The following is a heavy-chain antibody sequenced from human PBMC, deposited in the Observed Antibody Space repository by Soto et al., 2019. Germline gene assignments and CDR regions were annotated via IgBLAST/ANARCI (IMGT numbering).Heavy chain of an antibody. V-gene: IGHV3-33*01. CDR3: ARVPYYGNYATVRKFDY. J-gene: IGHJ4*02. CDR1: GFTFSSYG. CDR2: IWYDGSNK. D-gene: IGHD4-17*01. Sequence: PGGSLRLSCAASGFTFSSYGMHWVRQAPGKGLEWVAVIWYDGSNKYYADSVKGRFTISRDNSKNTLYLQMNSLRAEDTAVYYCARVPYYGNYATVRKFDYWGQGTLVTVSS.